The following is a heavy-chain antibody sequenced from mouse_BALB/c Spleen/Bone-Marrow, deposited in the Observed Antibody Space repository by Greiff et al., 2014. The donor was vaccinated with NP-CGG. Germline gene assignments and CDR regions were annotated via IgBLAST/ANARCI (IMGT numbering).Heavy chain of an antibody. CDR3: ARRWFAY. V-gene: IGHV5-4*02. J-gene: IGHJ3*01. CDR2: ISDGGSYT. CDR1: GFTFSDYY. Sequence: VQLKHSGGGLVKPGGSLKLSCAASGFTFSDYYMYWVRQTPEKRLEWVATISDGGSYTYYPDSVKGRFTISRDNAKNNLYLQMSSLKSEDTAMYYCARRWFAYWGQGTLVTVSA.